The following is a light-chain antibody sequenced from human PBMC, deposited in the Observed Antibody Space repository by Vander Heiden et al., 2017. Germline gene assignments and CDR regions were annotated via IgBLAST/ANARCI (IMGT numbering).Light chain of an antibody. CDR1: SSNTRAGYE. J-gene: IGLJ2*01. Sequence: QSVLTQPPPVSGAPGQSVTISRTGSSSNTRAGYELHWYQHLPGTAPTLLIYVNSNRPSGVPDRFSGSKSGTSASLAITGLQAEDEADYYCQSYDNRLSGVVFGGGTKLTVL. CDR2: VNS. CDR3: QSYDNRLSGVV. V-gene: IGLV1-40*01.